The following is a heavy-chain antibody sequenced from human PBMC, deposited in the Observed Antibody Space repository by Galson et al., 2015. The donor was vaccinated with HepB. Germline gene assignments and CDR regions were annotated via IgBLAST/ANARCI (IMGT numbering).Heavy chain of an antibody. CDR1: GFTFSDYY. J-gene: IGHJ4*02. V-gene: IGHV3-11*06. D-gene: IGHD3-16*01. CDR2: ISSSSSYT. CDR3: ATQSAWGSYDY. Sequence: SLRLSCAASGFTFSDYYMSWIRQAPGKGLEWVSYISSSSSYTNYADSVKGRFTISRDNAKNSLYLQMNSLRAEDTAVYYCATQSAWGSYDYWGQGTLVTVSS.